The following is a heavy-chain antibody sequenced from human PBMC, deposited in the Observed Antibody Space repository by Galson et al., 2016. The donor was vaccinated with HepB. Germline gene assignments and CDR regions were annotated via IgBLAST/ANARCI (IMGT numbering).Heavy chain of an antibody. CDR1: GFTFSYAW. J-gene: IGHJ3*01. D-gene: IGHD2-8*02. CDR2: IKSKTQGGTT. V-gene: IGHV3-15*01. Sequence: PGLSCAASGFTFSYAWMSWVRQAPGKGLEWIGRIKSKTQGGTTDYAEALKGRFTISRDDSKNAVFLQIYSLRTEDTAVYYCTTGYSTATTYHGDDAFDVWGRGTMVTVSS. CDR3: TTGYSTATTYHGDDAFDV.